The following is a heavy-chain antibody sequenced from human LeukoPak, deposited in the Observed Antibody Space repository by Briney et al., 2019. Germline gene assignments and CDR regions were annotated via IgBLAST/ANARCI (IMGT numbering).Heavy chain of an antibody. CDR3: ARHMGSSWGNWFDP. CDR1: GGSLSSSSYY. V-gene: IGHV4-39*01. J-gene: IGHJ5*02. Sequence: SETLSLTCTVSGGSLSSSSYYWGWIRQPPGKGLEWIGSIYYSGSTYYNPSLKSRVTISVDTSKNQFSLKLSSVTAADTAVYYCARHMGSSWGNWFDPWGQGTLVTVSS. D-gene: IGHD6-13*01. CDR2: IYYSGST.